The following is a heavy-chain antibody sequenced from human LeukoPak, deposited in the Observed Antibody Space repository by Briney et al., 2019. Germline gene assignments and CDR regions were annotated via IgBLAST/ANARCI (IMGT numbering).Heavy chain of an antibody. Sequence: GGSLRLSCAASGFTFSAYWMHWVRQAPGKGLVWVSRISTDGSDTSYADSVKGRFTISRDNAKNMLYPQMNSLRVEDTAVYYCYCFGSVSYSVADYWGQGTLVTVSS. J-gene: IGHJ4*02. CDR3: YCFGSVSYSVADY. V-gene: IGHV3-74*01. CDR1: GFTFSAYW. CDR2: ISTDGSDT. D-gene: IGHD3-10*01.